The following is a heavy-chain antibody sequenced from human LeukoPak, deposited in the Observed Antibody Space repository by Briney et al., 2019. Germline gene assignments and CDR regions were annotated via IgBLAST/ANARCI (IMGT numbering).Heavy chain of an antibody. J-gene: IGHJ6*02. Sequence: SETLSLTCAVYGGSFSGYYWSWIRQPPGKGLEWIGEINHSGSTNYNPSLKSRVTISVDTSKNQFSLKLSSVTAADTAVYYCARDRRVIRHYYYYYGMDVWGQGTTVTVSS. CDR1: GGSFSGYY. CDR2: INHSGST. CDR3: ARDRRVIRHYYYYYGMDV. D-gene: IGHD3-22*01. V-gene: IGHV4-34*01.